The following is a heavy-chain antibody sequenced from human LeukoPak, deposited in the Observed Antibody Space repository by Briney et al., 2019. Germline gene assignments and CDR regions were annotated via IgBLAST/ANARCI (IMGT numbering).Heavy chain of an antibody. CDR2: ISSSSSPI. Sequence: GFLRLSCAASGFSFSSYSMNWVRQAPGKGLEWVSYISSSSSPIYYADSVKGRFTISRDNAKNSLYLQMNSLRAEDTAVYYCARATYYYDTSGPSEPIDYWGQGTLVTVSS. D-gene: IGHD3-22*01. CDR1: GFSFSSYS. V-gene: IGHV3-48*04. CDR3: ARATYYYDTSGPSEPIDY. J-gene: IGHJ4*02.